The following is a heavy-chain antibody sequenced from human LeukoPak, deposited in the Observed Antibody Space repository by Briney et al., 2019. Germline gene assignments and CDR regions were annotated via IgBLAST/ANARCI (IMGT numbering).Heavy chain of an antibody. J-gene: IGHJ4*02. CDR3: AKGDETEVRYFDY. Sequence: GRSLRLSCAASGFTFSSYGMHWVRQAPGKGLEWVAVISYDGSNKYYADSVKGRFTISRDNSKNTLYLQMNSLRAEDTAVYYCAKGDETEVRYFDYWGQGTLVTVSS. D-gene: IGHD1-1*01. V-gene: IGHV3-30*18. CDR2: ISYDGSNK. CDR1: GFTFSSYG.